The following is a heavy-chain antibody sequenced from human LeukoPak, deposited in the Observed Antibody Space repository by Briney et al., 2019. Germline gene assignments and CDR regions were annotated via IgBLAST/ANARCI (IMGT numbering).Heavy chain of an antibody. V-gene: IGHV3-15*01. CDR2: IKSKTDGGAT. CDR1: GFTFSDYY. Sequence: GGSLRLSCAASGFTFSDYYMSWIRQAPGKGLEWVARIKSKTDGGATDYAGPVKVRFTVSRDDSENTLYLQMNSLETEDTAVYFCSTGRTTLDYWGQGTLVTVSS. D-gene: IGHD1-1*01. CDR3: STGRTTLDY. J-gene: IGHJ4*02.